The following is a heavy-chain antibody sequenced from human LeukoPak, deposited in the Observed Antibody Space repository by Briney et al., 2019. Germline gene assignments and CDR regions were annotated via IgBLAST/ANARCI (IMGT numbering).Heavy chain of an antibody. Sequence: SETLSLTCTVSGGSITNYYWSWIRQPPGKGLEWIGCIYNSGNTKYNPSLKSRVTISVDTSKNQFSLKLTSVTAADTAVYYCARGGEVSWFDPWGQGTLVTVSS. CDR2: IYNSGNT. D-gene: IGHD3-16*01. CDR1: GGSITNYY. V-gene: IGHV4-59*01. J-gene: IGHJ5*02. CDR3: ARGGEVSWFDP.